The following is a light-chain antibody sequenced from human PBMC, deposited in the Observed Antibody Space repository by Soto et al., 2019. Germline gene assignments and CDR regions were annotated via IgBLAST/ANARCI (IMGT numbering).Light chain of an antibody. CDR1: KSNIGAGYD. CDR2: AYN. V-gene: IGLV1-40*03. J-gene: IGLJ1*01. CDR3: QSYDTSLSGYV. Sequence: PPASRSGAPGQRVPHPLPWAKSNIGAGYDVHWYQQLPGTAPRLLIQAYNTRPSGVPDRFSGSKSGASASLDITGLQTDDEADYYCQSYDTSLSGYVFGFGTKVTVL.